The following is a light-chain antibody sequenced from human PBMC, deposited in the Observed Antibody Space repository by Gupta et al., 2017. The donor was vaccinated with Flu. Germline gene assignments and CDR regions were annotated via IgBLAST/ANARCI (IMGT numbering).Light chain of an antibody. CDR3: QQSFSSIT. CDR2: TTS. CDR1: ESITNY. J-gene: IGKJ4*01. Sequence: SPSSPSASVGDRVTISCRASESITNYLNWYQQKPGKAPKLLIYTTSTLHHGVPSRFSGSGSGTDYTLTISSLQPEDSATYYCQQSFSSITFGGGTKIEIK. V-gene: IGKV1-39*01.